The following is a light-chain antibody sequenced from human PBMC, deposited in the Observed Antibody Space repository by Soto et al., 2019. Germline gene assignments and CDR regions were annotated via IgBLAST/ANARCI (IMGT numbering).Light chain of an antibody. CDR2: EVT. CDR3: SSYTGSNTWV. V-gene: IGLV2-14*01. J-gene: IGLJ3*02. Sequence: QSALTQPASVSGSPGQSITISCTGTSSDVGHYNYVSWYQQHPGKAPKLMIYEVTNRPSGVSDRFSGSRSGNTASLTISGLQAEDEADYYCSSYTGSNTWVFGGGTKLTVL. CDR1: SSDVGHYNY.